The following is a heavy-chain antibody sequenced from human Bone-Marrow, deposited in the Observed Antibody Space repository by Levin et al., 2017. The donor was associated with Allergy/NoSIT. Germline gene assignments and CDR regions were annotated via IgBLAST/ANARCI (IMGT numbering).Heavy chain of an antibody. J-gene: IGHJ2*01. Sequence: SETLSLTCSVSGGSISSGGYYWSWIRQHPGMGLEWIGYIYDSGYTYYNPSLKSRISISLDTSENQFFLKLTSVTAADTAVYYCARTEGGEAWYFDLWGRGTLVTVSS. CDR1: GGSISSGGYY. CDR2: IYDSGYT. CDR3: ARTEGGEAWYFDL. V-gene: IGHV4-31*03. D-gene: IGHD2-21*01.